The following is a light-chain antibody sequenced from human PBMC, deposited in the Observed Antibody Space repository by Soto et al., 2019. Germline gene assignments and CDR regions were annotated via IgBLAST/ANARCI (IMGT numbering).Light chain of an antibody. V-gene: IGLV2-14*03. Sequence: QSALTQPASVSGSPGQSITISCTGTSSDVGGYNYVSWYQQHPGKAPKLIIYDVSNRPSGVSNRSSGSKSGNTASLTISGLQAEDEADYYCSSYTISSTLVFGGGTKLTVL. CDR1: SSDVGGYNY. CDR3: SSYTISSTLV. CDR2: DVS. J-gene: IGLJ2*01.